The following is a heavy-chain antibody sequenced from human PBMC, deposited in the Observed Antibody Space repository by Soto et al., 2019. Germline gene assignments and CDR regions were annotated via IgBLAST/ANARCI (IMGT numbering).Heavy chain of an antibody. CDR3: ARDPISSGWAMDV. CDR1: GGSFSGYY. J-gene: IGHJ6*02. D-gene: IGHD6-19*01. V-gene: IGHV4-34*01. Sequence: SETLSLTCAVYGGSFSGYYGRWVRQPPGKGLEWIGEINHSGSTNYNPSLKSRVTISVDTSKNQFSLKLSSVTAADTAVYYCARDPISSGWAMDVWGQGTTVTVSS. CDR2: INHSGST.